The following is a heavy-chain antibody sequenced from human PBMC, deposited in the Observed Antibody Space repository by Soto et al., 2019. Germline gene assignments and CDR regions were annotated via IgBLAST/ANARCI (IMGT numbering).Heavy chain of an antibody. CDR2: INAGNGNT. CDR1: GYTFTSYA. J-gene: IGHJ3*02. Sequence: GASVKVSCKASGYTFTSYAMHWVRQAPGQRLEWMGWINAGNGNTKYSQKFQGRVTITRDTSASTAYMELSSLRSEDTAVYYCARARRLNWNYSAVGAFDIWGQGTMVTVSS. V-gene: IGHV1-3*01. CDR3: ARARRLNWNYSAVGAFDI. D-gene: IGHD1-7*01.